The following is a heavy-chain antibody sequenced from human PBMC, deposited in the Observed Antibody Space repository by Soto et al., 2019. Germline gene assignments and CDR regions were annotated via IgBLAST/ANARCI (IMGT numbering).Heavy chain of an antibody. V-gene: IGHV4-38-2*01. CDR3: ARGPYGDNGGYFDY. CDR1: GYSISSDYY. J-gene: IGHJ4*02. Sequence: SETLSLTCGVSGYSISSDYYWGWIRQPPGKGLEWIGIIHHSGRTFYNPSLKSRVTISVDTSKNQFSLKLSSVTAADTAVYYCARGPYGDNGGYFDYWGQGALVTAPQ. CDR2: IHHSGRT. D-gene: IGHD4-17*01.